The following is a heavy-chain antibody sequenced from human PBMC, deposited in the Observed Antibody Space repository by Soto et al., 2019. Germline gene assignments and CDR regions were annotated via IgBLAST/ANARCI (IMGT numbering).Heavy chain of an antibody. Sequence: EVQLVESGGGLVQPGGSLRLSCVASGFTFSDYSMNWVRQAPGKGLEWVSYISRSRGTTHYADSVQGRFTISRDNARNSLYLQMNSLRDEDTAVYYSARDLQSNGWAYYFDYWGQGTLVTVSS. CDR3: ARDLQSNGWAYYFDY. D-gene: IGHD6-19*01. J-gene: IGHJ4*02. V-gene: IGHV3-48*02. CDR1: GFTFSDYS. CDR2: ISRSRGTT.